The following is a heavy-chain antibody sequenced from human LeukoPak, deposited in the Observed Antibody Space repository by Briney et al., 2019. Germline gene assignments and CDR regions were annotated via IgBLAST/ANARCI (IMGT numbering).Heavy chain of an antibody. CDR3: ARTRDGYNPWGDY. V-gene: IGHV1-2*02. J-gene: IGHJ4*02. CDR2: INPNSGGT. Sequence: ASVKVSCKASEYTFTGYYMHWVRQAPGQGLEWMGWINPNSGGTNYVQKFQGRVTMTRDTSISTAYMELSRLRSDDTAVYYCARTRDGYNPWGDYWGQGTLVTVSS. CDR1: EYTFTGYY. D-gene: IGHD5-24*01.